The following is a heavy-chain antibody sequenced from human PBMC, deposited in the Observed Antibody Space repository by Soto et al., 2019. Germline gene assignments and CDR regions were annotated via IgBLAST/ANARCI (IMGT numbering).Heavy chain of an antibody. J-gene: IGHJ6*03. CDR2: MNPNSGNT. CDR3: ARGDIVATVGGYYYYYYYMDV. D-gene: IGHD5-12*01. Sequence: ASVKVSCKASGYTFTSYDINWVRQATGQGLEWMGWMNPNSGNTGYAQKFQGRVTMTRNTSISTAYMELSSLRSEDTAVYYCARGDIVATVGGYYYYYYYMDVWGKGTTVTVSS. CDR1: GYTFTSYD. V-gene: IGHV1-8*01.